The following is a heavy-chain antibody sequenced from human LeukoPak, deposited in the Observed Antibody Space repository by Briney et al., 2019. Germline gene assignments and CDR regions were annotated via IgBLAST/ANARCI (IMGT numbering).Heavy chain of an antibody. Sequence: GGYLRLSCAASGFTFSDYSMNWVRQAPGKGLEWISYFGIDSGNTNYADSVKGRFTISGDKAKNSLYLQMNSLRVEDTAVYYCARDYKYAFDNWGQGTLVTVSS. D-gene: IGHD5-24*01. J-gene: IGHJ4*02. V-gene: IGHV3-48*01. CDR1: GFTFSDYS. CDR3: ARDYKYAFDN. CDR2: FGIDSGNT.